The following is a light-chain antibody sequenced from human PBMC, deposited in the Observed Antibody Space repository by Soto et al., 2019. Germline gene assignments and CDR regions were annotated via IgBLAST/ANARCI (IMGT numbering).Light chain of an antibody. CDR3: QQYNNWPPGT. CDR1: QGVSSY. CDR2: GAS. Sequence: EIVLTQSPATLSLSPGERATLSCRASQGVSSYLVWYQQKLGQAPRLLIYGASTRATGIPGRFSGSGSGTEFTLTISSLQSEDFALYYCQQYNNWPPGTFGQGTKVDIK. J-gene: IGKJ1*01. V-gene: IGKV3-15*01.